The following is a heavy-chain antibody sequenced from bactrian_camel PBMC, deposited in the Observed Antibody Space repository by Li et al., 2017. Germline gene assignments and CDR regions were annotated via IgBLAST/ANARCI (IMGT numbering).Heavy chain of an antibody. CDR1: GYPSSRHC. D-gene: IGHD3*01. CDR3: AAGTRIIVGDYCDGITD. Sequence: DVQLVESGGGSVQAGGSLRLSCAHSGYPSSRHCMGWFRQAPGKAREGIAGIRRNGDAYYADSVKGRFTISRDNAKNIIYLQMSSPTPDDTAMYYCAAGTRIIVGDYCDGITDWGQGTQVTVS. J-gene: IGHJ4*01. CDR2: IRRNGDA. V-gene: IGHV3S31*01.